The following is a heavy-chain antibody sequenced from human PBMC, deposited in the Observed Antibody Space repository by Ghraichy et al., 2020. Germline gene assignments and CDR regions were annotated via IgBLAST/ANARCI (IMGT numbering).Heavy chain of an antibody. J-gene: IGHJ2*01. CDR3: SRAGPRDWYSDL. CDR2: IHSSGSA. V-gene: IGHV4-59*01. Sequence: SETLSLTCTVSGGSISPYYWSWIRQPPGKGLECLGYIHSSGSAKYSHSLNSRVTFSIDTSKNQLSLKLNSVTAADTAVYYCSRAGPRDWYSDLWGRGTRVAVAS. CDR1: GGSISPYY.